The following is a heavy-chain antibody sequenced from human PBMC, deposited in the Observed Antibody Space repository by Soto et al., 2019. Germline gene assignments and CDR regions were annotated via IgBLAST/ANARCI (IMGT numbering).Heavy chain of an antibody. CDR1: GYTFTDYF. CDR2: INPKSGGT. D-gene: IGHD3-22*01. V-gene: IGHV1-2*02. CDR3: VKTYDGSGQPSHYFDP. J-gene: IGHJ5*02. Sequence: QVQLVQSGAEVKKPGASVKVSCKTSGYTFTDYFIHWVRQAPGQGLEWMGWINPKSGGTNYAQRFQGRVTMTRDTPISTVYMDLSGLRSDDTATYHCVKTYDGSGQPSHYFDPWGQGTPVTVSS.